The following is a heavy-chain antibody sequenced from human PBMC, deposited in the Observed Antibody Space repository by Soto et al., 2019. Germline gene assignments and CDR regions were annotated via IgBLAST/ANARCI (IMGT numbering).Heavy chain of an antibody. CDR2: IIPIFDTA. CDR3: ARNGTLTGYSYGMDV. CDR1: GGTFSSYT. Sequence: SVKVSCKASGGTFSSYTINWVLQAPGQGPEWMGGIIPIFDTANYAQKFQGRVTITADESTSTSYMEVSSLRSEDTAVYYCARNGTLTGYSYGMDVWGQGTTVTVSS. D-gene: IGHD1-1*01. J-gene: IGHJ6*02. V-gene: IGHV1-69*13.